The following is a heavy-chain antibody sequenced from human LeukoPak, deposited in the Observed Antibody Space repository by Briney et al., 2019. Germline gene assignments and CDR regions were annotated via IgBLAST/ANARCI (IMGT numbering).Heavy chain of an antibody. V-gene: IGHV3-30*03. CDR3: ARHDTAMATDYGMDV. D-gene: IGHD5-18*01. CDR2: ISYDGSNK. Sequence: PGRSLRLSCAASGFTFSSYGMHWVRQAPGKGLEWVAVISYDGSNKYYADSVKGRFTISRDNSKNTLYLQMNSLRAEDTAVYYCARHDTAMATDYGMDVWGQGTTVTVSS. CDR1: GFTFSSYG. J-gene: IGHJ6*02.